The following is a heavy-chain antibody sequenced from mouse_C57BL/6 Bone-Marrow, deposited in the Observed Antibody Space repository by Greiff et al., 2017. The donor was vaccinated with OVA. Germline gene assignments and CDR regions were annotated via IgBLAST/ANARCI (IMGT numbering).Heavy chain of an antibody. Sequence: EVKVEESGGGLVQPGGSMKLSCVASGFTFSNYWMNWVRQSPEKGLEWVAQIRLKSDNYATHYAESVKGRFTISRDDSKSSVYLQMNNLRADDTGIYYCTEGIIHYYGSSYDWYFDVWGTGTTVTVSS. CDR2: IRLKSDNYAT. D-gene: IGHD1-1*01. CDR1: GFTFSNYW. J-gene: IGHJ1*03. V-gene: IGHV6-3*01. CDR3: TEGIIHYYGSSYDWYFDV.